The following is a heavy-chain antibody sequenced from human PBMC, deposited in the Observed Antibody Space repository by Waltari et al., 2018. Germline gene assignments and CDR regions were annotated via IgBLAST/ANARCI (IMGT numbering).Heavy chain of an antibody. D-gene: IGHD7-27*01. CDR3: VRDEPGDGLDY. CDR1: GFTFSRYW. Sequence: EVQLVESGGALVQPGGSLRLSCATSGFTFSRYWMHWVRQAPGKGLMGVSHIERDESRTTYADSVKGRFTISRDNAKNTVYLQMNNLRDEDTAVYYCVRDEPGDGLDYWGQGTLVTVSS. V-gene: IGHV3-74*03. J-gene: IGHJ4*02. CDR2: IERDESRT.